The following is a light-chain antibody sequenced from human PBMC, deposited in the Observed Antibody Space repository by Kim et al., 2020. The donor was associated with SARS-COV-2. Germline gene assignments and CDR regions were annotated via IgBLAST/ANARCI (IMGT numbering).Light chain of an antibody. J-gene: IGLJ2*01. CDR3: QAWDSSIVV. Sequence: ASPGQTASITCSGDKLGDKYACWYQQKPGQSPVLVIYQDSKRPSGIPERFSGSNSGNTATLTISGTQAMDEADYYCQAWDSSIVVFGGGTQLTVL. CDR1: KLGDKY. CDR2: QDS. V-gene: IGLV3-1*01.